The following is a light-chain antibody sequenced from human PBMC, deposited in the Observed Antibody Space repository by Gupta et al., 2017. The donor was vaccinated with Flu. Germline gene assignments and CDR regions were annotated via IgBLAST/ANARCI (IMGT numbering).Light chain of an antibody. V-gene: IGKV1-39*01. CDR2: AAS. CDR1: ERINRY. Sequence: QINPSSSPVSASAGDRVHITCRANERINRYLNWYQQKPGKAPKLLIYAASSLQSGVPARFSGSGSGTDFTLTISSLQPEDLATYNCQQGYSTPKTFGQGTKVEIK. J-gene: IGKJ1*01. CDR3: QQGYSTPKT.